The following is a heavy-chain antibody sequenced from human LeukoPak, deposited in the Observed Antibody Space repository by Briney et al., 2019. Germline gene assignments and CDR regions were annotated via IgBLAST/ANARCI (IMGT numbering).Heavy chain of an antibody. Sequence: ASVKVSCKASGYTFTSYDINWVRQATGQGLEWMGWMNPNSGNTGYAQKFQGRVTMTRNTSIRTAYMELNSLRSEDTAVYYCAREDYYDSSVVYWGQGTLVTVSS. D-gene: IGHD3-22*01. CDR3: AREDYYDSSVVY. CDR1: GYTFTSYD. CDR2: MNPNSGNT. V-gene: IGHV1-8*01. J-gene: IGHJ4*02.